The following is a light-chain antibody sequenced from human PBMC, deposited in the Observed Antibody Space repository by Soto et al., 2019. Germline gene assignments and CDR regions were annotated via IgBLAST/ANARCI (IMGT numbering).Light chain of an antibody. CDR3: QQYNNWPPWT. Sequence: EIVMTQSPATLSVSPGERATLSCRASQSVSSNLAWYQQKPGQAPRLLIYGASTRATGIPARFSGSGSGTEFTPTIRSLQAEDFAVYYCQQYNNWPPWTFGQGTNVEIK. CDR2: GAS. V-gene: IGKV3-15*01. J-gene: IGKJ1*01. CDR1: QSVSSN.